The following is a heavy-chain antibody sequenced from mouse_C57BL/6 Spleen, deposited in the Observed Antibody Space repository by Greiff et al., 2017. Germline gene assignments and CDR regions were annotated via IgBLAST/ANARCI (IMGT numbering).Heavy chain of an antibody. CDR1: GYTFTSYW. V-gene: IGHV1-59*01. D-gene: IGHD1-1*01. CDR3: ARSRDYGSSYNYAMDY. J-gene: IGHJ4*01. Sequence: QVQLQQPGAELVRPGTSVKLSCKASGYTFTSYWMHWVKQRPGQGLEWIGVIDPSDSYTNYNQKFKGKATLTVDTSSSTAYMQLSSLTSEDSAGYYCARSRDYGSSYNYAMDYWGQGTSVTVSS. CDR2: IDPSDSYT.